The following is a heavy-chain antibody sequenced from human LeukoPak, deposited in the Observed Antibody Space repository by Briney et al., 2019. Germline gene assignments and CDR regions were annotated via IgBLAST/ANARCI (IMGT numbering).Heavy chain of an antibody. V-gene: IGHV4-39*01. CDR3: ARRRLVARRSDAFDV. Sequence: SETLSLTCDVSGGSISITSYYWGWIRQPPGKGLEWIGSIYYSGTTYYNPSLKSRVTISVDTSKNQLSLKLSSVTAADTAVYYCARRRLVARRSDAFDVWGQGTMVSVSS. J-gene: IGHJ3*01. D-gene: IGHD6-6*01. CDR2: IYYSGTT. CDR1: GGSISITSYY.